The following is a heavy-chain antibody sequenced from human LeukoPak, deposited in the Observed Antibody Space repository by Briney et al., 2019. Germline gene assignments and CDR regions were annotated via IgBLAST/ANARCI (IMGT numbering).Heavy chain of an antibody. CDR3: AGTAFGAFDI. D-gene: IGHD5-18*01. Sequence: SETLSLTCTVSGGSISSYYWSWIRQPPGKGLEWTGYIYYSGSTNYNPSLKSRVTISVDTSKNQFSLKLSSVTAADTAVYYCAGTAFGAFDIWGQGTMVTVSS. CDR2: IYYSGST. CDR1: GGSISSYY. V-gene: IGHV4-59*01. J-gene: IGHJ3*02.